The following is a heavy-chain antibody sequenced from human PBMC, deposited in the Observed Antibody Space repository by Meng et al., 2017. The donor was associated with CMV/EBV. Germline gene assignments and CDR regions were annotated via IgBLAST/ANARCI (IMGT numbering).Heavy chain of an antibody. J-gene: IGHJ3*02. Sequence: SVKVSCKASGGTFSSYAISWVRQASGQGLEWMGGIIPILGIANYAQKFQGRVTITADKSTSTAYMELSSLRSEDTAVYYCARVECKGYCSSTAGSDYAFDIWGQGTMVTVSS. CDR3: ARVECKGYCSSTAGSDYAFDI. V-gene: IGHV1-69*10. CDR1: GGTFSSYA. D-gene: IGHD2-2*01. CDR2: IIPILGIA.